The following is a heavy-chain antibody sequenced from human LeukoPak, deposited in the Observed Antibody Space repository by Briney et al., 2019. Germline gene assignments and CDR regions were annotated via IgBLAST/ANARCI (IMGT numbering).Heavy chain of an antibody. Sequence: SGGSLRLSCAASGFTFSYHWMHWVRQAPGKGLVWVSCIRGGGRSTTYADSVRGRFTVSRDNSKNSMFLQMSNLRVEDTAIYYCARGSLASHDYWGQGTLVTVSS. CDR1: GFTFSYHW. CDR3: ARGSLASHDY. D-gene: IGHD2-21*01. V-gene: IGHV3-74*01. CDR2: IRGGGRST. J-gene: IGHJ4*02.